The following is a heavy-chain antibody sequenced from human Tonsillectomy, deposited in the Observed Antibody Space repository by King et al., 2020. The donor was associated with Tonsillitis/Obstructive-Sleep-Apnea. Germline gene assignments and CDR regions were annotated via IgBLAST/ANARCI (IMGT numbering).Heavy chain of an antibody. D-gene: IGHD7-27*01. J-gene: IGHJ4*02. Sequence: VQLVESGAEVKKPGESLRISCKGSGYSFTSYWISWVRQMPGKGLEWMGRIDPSDSYTNYSPSFQGHVTISADKSISTAYLQWSSLKASVTAMYYCATFLTTGDAVDYWGQGTLVTVSS. CDR2: IDPSDSYT. CDR3: ATFLTTGDAVDY. CDR1: GYSFTSYW. V-gene: IGHV5-10-1*03.